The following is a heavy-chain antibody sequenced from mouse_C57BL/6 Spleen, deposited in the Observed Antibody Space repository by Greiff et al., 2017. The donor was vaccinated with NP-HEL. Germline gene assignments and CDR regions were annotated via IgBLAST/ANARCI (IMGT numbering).Heavy chain of an antibody. V-gene: IGHV5-6*02. D-gene: IGHD2-2*01. CDR1: GFTFSSYG. CDR2: ISSGGSYT. CDR3: ARRSTMVTSFDY. J-gene: IGHJ2*01. Sequence: EVKLMESGGDLVKPGGSLKLSCAASGFTFSSYGMSWVRQTLDKRLEWVATISSGGSYTYYPDSVKGRFTISRDNAKNTLYLQMSSLKSEDTAMYYCARRSTMVTSFDYWGQGTTLTVSS.